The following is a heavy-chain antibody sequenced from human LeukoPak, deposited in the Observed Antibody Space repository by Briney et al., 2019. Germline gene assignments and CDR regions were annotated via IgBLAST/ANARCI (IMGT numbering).Heavy chain of an antibody. D-gene: IGHD5-12*01. V-gene: IGHV3-43*02. CDR2: ISGDGGST. J-gene: IGHJ3*02. CDR3: ARGGSSGYGLI. Sequence: GGSLRLSCAASGFTFDDYAMHWVRQAPGKGLEWVSLISGDGGSTYYADSVKGRFTISRDNAKNSVYLQMNSLREEDTAVYYCARGGSSGYGLIWGQGTMVTVSS. CDR1: GFTFDDYA.